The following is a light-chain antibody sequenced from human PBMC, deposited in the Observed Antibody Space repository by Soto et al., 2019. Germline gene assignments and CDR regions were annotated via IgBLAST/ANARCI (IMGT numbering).Light chain of an antibody. V-gene: IGKV1-5*01. J-gene: IGKJ1*01. CDR3: QHYSSVWA. Sequence: DIQMTQSPSTLSSSVGDRVTITCRASQSISRGLAWYQQKPGKAPNLLIYDASTLESGVPSRFSGSGSGTEFTLTISCLHPDDFATYYCQHYSSVWAFGQGPRWIS. CDR2: DAS. CDR1: QSISRG.